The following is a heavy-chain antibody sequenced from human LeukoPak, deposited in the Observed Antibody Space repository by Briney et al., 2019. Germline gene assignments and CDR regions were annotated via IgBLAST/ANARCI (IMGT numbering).Heavy chain of an antibody. CDR1: GFTFNSYW. CDR2: IKRDGSEK. Sequence: GGSLRLSCAASGFTFNSYWMNWVRQAPGKGLEWVANIKRDGSEKYYVDSVKGRFTISRDNAKNSLYLQMNSLRAEDTAVYYCARAPHYSNYGPYYYGMDVWGQGTTVTVSS. J-gene: IGHJ6*02. CDR3: ARAPHYSNYGPYYYGMDV. V-gene: IGHV3-7*01. D-gene: IGHD4-11*01.